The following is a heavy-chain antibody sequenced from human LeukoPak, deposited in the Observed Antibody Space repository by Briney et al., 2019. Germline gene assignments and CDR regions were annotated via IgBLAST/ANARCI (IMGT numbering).Heavy chain of an antibody. CDR1: GGSISSYY. J-gene: IGHJ4*02. D-gene: IGHD5-24*01. V-gene: IGHV4-59*01. CDR2: IYYSGST. Sequence: SETLSLTCTVSGGSISSYYWSWIRQPPGKGLEWIGEIYYSGSTNYNPSLKSRVTISVDTSKNQFSLKLSSVTAADTAVYYCARIGGYNAFDYWGQGTLVTVSS. CDR3: ARIGGYNAFDY.